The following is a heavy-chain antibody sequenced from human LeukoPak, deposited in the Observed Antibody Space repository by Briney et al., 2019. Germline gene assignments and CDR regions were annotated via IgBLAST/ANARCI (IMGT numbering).Heavy chain of an antibody. D-gene: IGHD4-17*01. CDR3: ARPYGAAGLD. V-gene: IGHV4-39*01. CDR1: GGSISSSSYY. Sequence: PSETLSLTSTVSGGSISSSSYYWGWIRQPPGKWLGWIGSIYDSGSTYYNPSLKSRVTISVDTSKNQFSLKLSSVTAADTAVYYCARPYGAAGLDWGQGTLVTVSS. J-gene: IGHJ4*02. CDR2: IYDSGST.